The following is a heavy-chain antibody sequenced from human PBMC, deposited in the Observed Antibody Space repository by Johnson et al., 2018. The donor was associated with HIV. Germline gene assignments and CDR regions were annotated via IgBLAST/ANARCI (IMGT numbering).Heavy chain of an antibody. Sequence: VQLVESGGGLVQPGGSLRLSCAASGFTFSNYWMSWVRQAPGKGLEWVANIKQDGSEKSYVDSVKGRFTISRDNVKNSLYLQMNSLRAEDTAVYFCARDPSLDAFDIWGQGTMVTVAS. CDR1: GFTFSNYW. V-gene: IGHV3-7*03. CDR2: IKQDGSEK. J-gene: IGHJ3*02. CDR3: ARDPSLDAFDI.